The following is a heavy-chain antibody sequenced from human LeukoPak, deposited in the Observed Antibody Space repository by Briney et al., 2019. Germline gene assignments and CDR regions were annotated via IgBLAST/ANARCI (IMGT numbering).Heavy chain of an antibody. D-gene: IGHD4-23*01. CDR2: IIPIFGTA. CDR1: GGTFSSYA. CDR3: ARGTPTVVTGFDY. Sequence: ASVKVSCKASGGTFSSYAISWVRQAPGQGLEWMGGIIPIFGTANYAQKFQGRVTITADESKSTAYMELSSLRSEDTAVYYCARGTPTVVTGFDYWGQGTLVTVSS. J-gene: IGHJ4*02. V-gene: IGHV1-69*13.